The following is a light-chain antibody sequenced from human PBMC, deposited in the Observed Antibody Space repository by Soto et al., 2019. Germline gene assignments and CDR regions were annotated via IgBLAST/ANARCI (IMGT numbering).Light chain of an antibody. CDR2: GAS. J-gene: IGKJ5*01. CDR3: QQRSNWPTIT. V-gene: IGKV3-15*01. Sequence: EIVMTQSPATPSSSPGERATLSCRASQSVRSKLAWYQQKPGQAPRLLISGASTRATGIPARFSGSGSGTEFTLSISSLETADFAVYYCQQRSNWPTITFGQGTRLEIK. CDR1: QSVRSK.